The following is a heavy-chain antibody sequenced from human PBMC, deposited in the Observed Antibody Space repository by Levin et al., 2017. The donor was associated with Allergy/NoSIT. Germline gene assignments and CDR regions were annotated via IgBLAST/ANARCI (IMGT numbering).Heavy chain of an antibody. CDR3: ARGGSGYEYDY. J-gene: IGHJ4*02. V-gene: IGHV3-11*05. CDR2: ISYSSSHT. D-gene: IGHD5-12*01. Sequence: GGSLRLSCAASGFTFSDYYMSWIRQAPGKGLEWVSYISYSSSHTHYADSVKGRFTISRDNAKNSLYLQMNSLRAEDTAVYYCARGGSGYEYDYWGQGTLVTVSS. CDR1: GFTFSDYY.